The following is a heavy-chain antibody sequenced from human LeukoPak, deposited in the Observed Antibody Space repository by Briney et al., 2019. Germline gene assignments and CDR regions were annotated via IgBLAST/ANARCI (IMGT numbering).Heavy chain of an antibody. CDR3: ARAPSEIGGYYPEYFRH. V-gene: IGHV3-74*01. CDR2: IKSDGST. Sequence: GGSLRLSCAASGFTFSSYWMHWVRQARGKGLVWVSRIKSDGSTKYADSVKGRFTISRDNANNQVSLQMNSLRAEDTGVYYCARAPSEIGGYYPEYFRHWGQGPLVTVSS. J-gene: IGHJ1*01. CDR1: GFTFSSYW. D-gene: IGHD3-22*01.